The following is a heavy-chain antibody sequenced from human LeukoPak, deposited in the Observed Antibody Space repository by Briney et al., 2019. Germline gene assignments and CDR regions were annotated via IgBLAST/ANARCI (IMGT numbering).Heavy chain of an antibody. CDR1: GGSISGSSYY. D-gene: IGHD6-13*01. J-gene: IGHJ1*01. CDR3: ARDLISSSWVYFQH. V-gene: IGHV4-61*01. Sequence: SETLSLTCTVSGGSISGSSYYWSWIRQPPGKGLEWIGYIYDSGSTNYNPSLKSRVTISVDTSKNQFSLKLTSMTAADTAVYYCARDLISSSWVYFQHWGQGTLVTVPS. CDR2: IYDSGST.